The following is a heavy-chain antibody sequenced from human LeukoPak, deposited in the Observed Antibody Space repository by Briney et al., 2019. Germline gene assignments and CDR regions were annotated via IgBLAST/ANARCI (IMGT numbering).Heavy chain of an antibody. Sequence: AGGSLRLSCAASGFTFSSYGMHWVRQAPGKGLEWVAFIRYDGSNKYYADSVKGRFTISRDNSKNTLYPQMNSLRAEDTAVYYCARDFTHYDSSGYSSYYFDYWGQGTLVTVSS. CDR1: GFTFSSYG. CDR2: IRYDGSNK. CDR3: ARDFTHYDSSGYSSYYFDY. J-gene: IGHJ4*02. V-gene: IGHV3-30*02. D-gene: IGHD3-22*01.